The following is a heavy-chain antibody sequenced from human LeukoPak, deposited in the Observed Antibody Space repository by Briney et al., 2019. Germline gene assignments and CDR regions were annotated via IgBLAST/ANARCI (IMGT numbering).Heavy chain of an antibody. CDR2: IYDGGRT. D-gene: IGHD3-10*01. CDR1: GFTVSNNY. V-gene: IGHV3-53*01. Sequence: GGSLRLSCAASGFTVSNNYMSWVRQAPGQGLEWVSIIYDGGRTYYADSVKGRFTISRDNSKTTLYVQMNSLRAEDTAVYYCATHGSGSYYNAPDYWGQGTLVTVSS. J-gene: IGHJ4*02. CDR3: ATHGSGSYYNAPDY.